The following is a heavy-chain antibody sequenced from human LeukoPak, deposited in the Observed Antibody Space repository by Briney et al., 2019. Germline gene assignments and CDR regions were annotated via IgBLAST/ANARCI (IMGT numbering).Heavy chain of an antibody. CDR2: MNPKSGNT. J-gene: IGHJ4*02. CDR3: ARVWGAIDY. V-gene: IGHV1-8*01. Sequence: ASVKVSCKASGYTFTSYDINWVRQATGQELEWMGWMNPKSGNTGSAQRFQGRVTMTRDTSISTAYMELSSLRSGDTAVYYCARVWGAIDYWGLGTLVTVSS. D-gene: IGHD1-26*01. CDR1: GYTFTSYD.